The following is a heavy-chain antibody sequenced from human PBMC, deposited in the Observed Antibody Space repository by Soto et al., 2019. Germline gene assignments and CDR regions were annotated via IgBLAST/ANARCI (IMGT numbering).Heavy chain of an antibody. CDR2: ISSSSSTI. Sequence: EVQLVESGGGLVQPGGSLRLSCAASGFTFSSYSMNWVRQSPGKGLEWVSYISSSSSTIYYADSVKGRFTISRDNAKNSLYLRMSSLRDEDTAVYYCARDLYYYATGGWGYWGQGALVTVSS. CDR1: GFTFSSYS. D-gene: IGHD3-22*01. CDR3: ARDLYYYATGGWGY. V-gene: IGHV3-48*02. J-gene: IGHJ4*02.